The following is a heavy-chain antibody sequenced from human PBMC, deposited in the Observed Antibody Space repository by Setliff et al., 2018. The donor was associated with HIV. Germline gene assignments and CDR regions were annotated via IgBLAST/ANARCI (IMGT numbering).Heavy chain of an antibody. D-gene: IGHD3-22*01. J-gene: IGHJ5*02. CDR1: GGSISSSSYY. CDR3: AGVLSSGYYDGP. V-gene: IGHV4-39*07. Sequence: SETLSLTCTVSGGSISSSSYYWGWIRQPPGKGLEWIGSIYYSGSTYYNPSLKSRVTISADTSKNQFSLKLRSVTAADTAVYYCAGVLSSGYYDGPWGQGTLVTVSS. CDR2: IYYSGST.